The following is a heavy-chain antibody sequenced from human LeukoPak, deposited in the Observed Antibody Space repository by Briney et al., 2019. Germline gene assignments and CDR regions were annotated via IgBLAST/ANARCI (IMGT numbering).Heavy chain of an antibody. CDR2: ISGSGDST. J-gene: IGHJ6*04. Sequence: GGTLRLSCAASGFTFSSYGMSWVRQAPGKGLGWVSAISGSGDSTYYADSVKGRFTISRDSSKNTLYLQVNSLRAEDTAVYYCAKGSGPGSYSGMDVWGKGTTVTISS. D-gene: IGHD3-10*01. CDR3: AKGSGPGSYSGMDV. V-gene: IGHV3-23*01. CDR1: GFTFSSYG.